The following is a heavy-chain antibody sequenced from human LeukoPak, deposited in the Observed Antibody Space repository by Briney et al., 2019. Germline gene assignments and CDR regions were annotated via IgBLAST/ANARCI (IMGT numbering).Heavy chain of an antibody. CDR2: ISGSGGST. CDR1: GFTFSSYA. J-gene: IGHJ4*02. D-gene: IGHD3-10*01. Sequence: GGSLRLSCAASGFTFSSYAMSWVRQAPGKGLEWVSAISGSGGSTYYADSVKGRFTISRDNSKNTLYLQMDSLRAEDTAVYYCAKDHAFGELSFFGYWGQGTLVTVSS. CDR3: AKDHAFGELSFFGY. V-gene: IGHV3-23*01.